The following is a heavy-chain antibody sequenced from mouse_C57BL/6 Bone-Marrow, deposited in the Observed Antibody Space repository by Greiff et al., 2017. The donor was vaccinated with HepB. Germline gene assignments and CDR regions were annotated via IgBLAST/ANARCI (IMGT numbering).Heavy chain of an antibody. V-gene: IGHV1-54*01. D-gene: IGHD1-1*01. CDR3: ARDYYGSSYGFAY. J-gene: IGHJ3*01. Sequence: QVQLQQSGAELVRPGTSVKVSCKASGYAFTNYLIEWVKQRPGQGLEWIGVINPGSGGTNYKEKFKGKATLTADKSSSTAYMQLSSLTSEDSAVYFCARDYYGSSYGFAYWGQGTLVTVSA. CDR2: INPGSGGT. CDR1: GYAFTNYL.